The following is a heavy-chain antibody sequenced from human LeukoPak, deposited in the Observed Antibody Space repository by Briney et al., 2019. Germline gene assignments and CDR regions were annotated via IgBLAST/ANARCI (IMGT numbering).Heavy chain of an antibody. J-gene: IGHJ5*02. CDR2: INSDGSTT. CDR1: GFTFSSYW. D-gene: IGHD3-22*01. CDR3: TKNSDTSIYLRWLDP. Sequence: GGSLRLSCAASGFTFSSYWMHWVRQAPGKGLVWVSRINSDGSTTNYADSVKGRFTISRDNAKNTPYLQMNSLRAEDTAVYYCTKNSDTSIYLRWLDPWGQGTLVTVSS. V-gene: IGHV3-74*01.